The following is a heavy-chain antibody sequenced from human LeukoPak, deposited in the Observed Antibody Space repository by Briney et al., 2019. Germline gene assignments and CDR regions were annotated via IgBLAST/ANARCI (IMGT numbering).Heavy chain of an antibody. CDR3: AREAVRSSGWCKDH. V-gene: IGHV4-59*01. CDR2: IYSSGST. J-gene: IGHJ4*02. D-gene: IGHD6-13*01. CDR1: GGSFSGYY. Sequence: SETLSLTCAVYGGSFSGYYWSWIRQPPGKGPEWIGYIYSSGSTKYDPSLESRVTISVDTSKNQFSLKLTSVSAADTAVYYCAREAVRSSGWCKDHWGQGTLVTVSS.